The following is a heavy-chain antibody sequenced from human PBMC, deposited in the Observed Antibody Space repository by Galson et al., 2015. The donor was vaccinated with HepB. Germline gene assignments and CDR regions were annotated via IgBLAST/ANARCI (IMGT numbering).Heavy chain of an antibody. CDR3: ARLGLAAGFLDY. D-gene: IGHD6-13*01. J-gene: IGHJ4*02. Sequence: SVKVSCKASGYTFTTYGISWVRQAPGQGLEWMGWISPYNGNTNYAQNLQGRVTMTTDTSTSTVYMEVRSLKFDDTAVYYCARLGLAAGFLDYWGQGALVTVSS. CDR1: GYTFTTYG. CDR2: ISPYNGNT. V-gene: IGHV1-18*01.